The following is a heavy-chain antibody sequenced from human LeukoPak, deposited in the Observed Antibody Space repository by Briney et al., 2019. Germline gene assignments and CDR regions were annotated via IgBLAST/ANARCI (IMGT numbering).Heavy chain of an antibody. CDR1: GFTFSSYG. CDR3: ARVGATDAFDI. CDR2: IKQDGSEK. J-gene: IGHJ3*02. Sequence: QPGGTLRLSCAASGFTFSSYGMSWVRQAPGKGLEWVANIKQDGSEKYYVDSVKGRFTISRDNAKNSLYLQMNSLRAEDTAVYYCARVGATDAFDIWGQGTMVTVSS. D-gene: IGHD1-26*01. V-gene: IGHV3-7*04.